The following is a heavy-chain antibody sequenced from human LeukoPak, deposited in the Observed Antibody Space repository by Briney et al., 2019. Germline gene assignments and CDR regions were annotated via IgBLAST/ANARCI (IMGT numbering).Heavy chain of an antibody. J-gene: IGHJ4*02. V-gene: IGHV4-34*01. CDR1: GGSFSGYY. CDR2: INHSGST. D-gene: IGHD5-24*01. Sequence: PSETLSLTCAVYGGSFSGYYWSWIRQPPGKGLEWIGEINHSGSTNYNPSLKSRVTISVDTSKNQFSLKLSSVTAADTAVYYCARIVRWLQLRKYDYWGQGTLVTVSS. CDR3: ARIVRWLQLRKYDY.